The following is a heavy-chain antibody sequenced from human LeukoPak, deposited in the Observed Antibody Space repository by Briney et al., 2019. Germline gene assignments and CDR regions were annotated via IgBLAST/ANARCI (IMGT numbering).Heavy chain of an antibody. CDR3: AIWSANLNY. Sequence: GGSLRLSCAASGFTFSNSWTSWLRQAPGKGPEWVAHTNEGGSDKYYVDSVKGRFTISRDNVKSSLYLQMNGLRAEDTALYYCAIWSANLNYWGQGTLVTVSS. D-gene: IGHD3-16*01. CDR1: GFTFSNSW. V-gene: IGHV3-7*01. CDR2: TNEGGSDK. J-gene: IGHJ4*02.